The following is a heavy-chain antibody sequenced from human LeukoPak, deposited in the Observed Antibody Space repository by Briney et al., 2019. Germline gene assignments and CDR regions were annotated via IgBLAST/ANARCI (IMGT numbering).Heavy chain of an antibody. CDR3: TKPTRNLSGYVH. CDR2: IKSKTDGGTT. V-gene: IGHV3-15*01. J-gene: IGHJ4*02. CDR1: GFTVSSNS. D-gene: IGHD5-12*01. Sequence: GGSLRLSCTVSGFTVSSNSMSWVRQAPGKGLEWVGRIKSKTDGGTTDYAAPVKGRFTISRDDSKNTLYLQMNSLKTEDTAVYYCTKPTRNLSGYVHWGQGTLVTVSS.